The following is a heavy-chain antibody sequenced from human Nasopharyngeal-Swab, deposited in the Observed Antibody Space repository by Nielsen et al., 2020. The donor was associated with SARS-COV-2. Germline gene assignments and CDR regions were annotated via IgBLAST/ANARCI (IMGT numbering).Heavy chain of an antibody. J-gene: IGHJ4*02. Sequence: SLKISCAASGFTFSSYWMHWVRQAPGKGLEWVSGISWNSGSIGYADSVKGRFTISRDNAKNSLYLQMNSLRAEDTALYYCAKVGSGYDNDYWGQGTLVTVSS. CDR3: AKVGSGYDNDY. CDR2: ISWNSGSI. V-gene: IGHV3-9*01. CDR1: GFTFSSYW. D-gene: IGHD3-22*01.